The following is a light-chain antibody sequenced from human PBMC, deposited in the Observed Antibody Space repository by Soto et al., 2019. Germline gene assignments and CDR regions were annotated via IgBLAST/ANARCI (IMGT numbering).Light chain of an antibody. V-gene: IGKV1-5*03. J-gene: IGKJ4*01. CDR3: QQYNSFSLT. CDR2: KAS. Sequence: DIQMTQSPPTLSASVGDSVTITCRASQSISSWLAWYQQKPGKAPKPLIYKASNLESGVPARFSGSGSGTEFTLTINSLQPDDFATYYCQQYNSFSLTFGGGTKVEIK. CDR1: QSISSW.